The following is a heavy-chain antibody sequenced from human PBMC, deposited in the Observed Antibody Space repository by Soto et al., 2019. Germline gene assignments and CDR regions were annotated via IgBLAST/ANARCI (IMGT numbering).Heavy chain of an antibody. CDR2: ITPISLIT. Sequence: QVQLVQSGAEVKRPGSSVKVACKTSGGTFSKFSISWLRQAPGHGLEWIGVITPISLITHYAQKLQGRVKITEDDLTNTSYLEVSSLKFEETAVYYCPTSRWIQLWTADFWGQGTRVTVSS. V-gene: IGHV1-69*01. CDR3: PTSRWIQLWTADF. J-gene: IGHJ4*02. D-gene: IGHD5-18*01. CDR1: GGTFSKFS.